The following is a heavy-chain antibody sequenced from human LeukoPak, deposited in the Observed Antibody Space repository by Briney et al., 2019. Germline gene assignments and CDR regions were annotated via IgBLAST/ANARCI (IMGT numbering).Heavy chain of an antibody. V-gene: IGHV4-59*01. CDR3: AREPRFSTYYDFWSGNRRLGQDYYYGMDV. J-gene: IGHJ6*02. CDR2: IYYSGST. D-gene: IGHD3-3*01. CDR1: GGSISSYY. Sequence: ASETLSLTCTVSGGSISSYYWSWIRQPPGKGLECIGYIYYSGSTNYNPSLKSRVTISVDTSKNQFSLKLSSVTAADTAVYYCAREPRFSTYYDFWSGNRRLGQDYYYGMDVWGRGTTVTVSS.